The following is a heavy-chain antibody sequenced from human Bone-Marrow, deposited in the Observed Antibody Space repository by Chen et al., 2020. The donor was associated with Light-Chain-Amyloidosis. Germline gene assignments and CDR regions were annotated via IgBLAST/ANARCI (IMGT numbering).Heavy chain of an antibody. CDR1: GYTFPNYW. V-gene: IGHV5-51*01. J-gene: IGHJ4*02. Sequence: EVQLEQSGPEVKKPGESLKISCKGSGYTFPNYWIGCVRQMPGKGLEWMVVIYPDDSDARYSPSFEGQVTISADKSITTAYLQWRSLKASDTAMYYCARRRDGYNFDYWGQGTLVTVSS. CDR2: IYPDDSDA. D-gene: IGHD5-12*01. CDR3: ARRRDGYNFDY.